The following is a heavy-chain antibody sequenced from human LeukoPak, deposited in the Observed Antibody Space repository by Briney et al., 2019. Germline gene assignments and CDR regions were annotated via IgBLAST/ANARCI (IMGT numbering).Heavy chain of an antibody. CDR1: GFTLRRHS. D-gene: IGHD2-2*01. Sequence: GGSLRLSCAASGFTLRRHSMHWVRQALGKGLEWVAVIAYDGKDRYFADSVKGRSTISRDNSKNKVDLQINSLRLEDTAVYYCVRADYIVVVPAVFDYWGQGTLVTVSS. CDR2: IAYDGKDR. V-gene: IGHV3-30*04. CDR3: VRADYIVVVPAVFDY. J-gene: IGHJ4*02.